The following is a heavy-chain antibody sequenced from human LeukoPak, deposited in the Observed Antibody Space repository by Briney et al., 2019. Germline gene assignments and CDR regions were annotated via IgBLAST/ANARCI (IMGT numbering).Heavy chain of an antibody. CDR2: INPSGCSK. CDR3: ARESTDYGDYREYYFDY. Sequence: ASVKVSCKASGYTFTSYYMHWVRQAPGQGLEWMGIINPSGCSKSYAQKFQGRVTMTRDTSTSTVYMELSSLRSEDTAVYYCARESTDYGDYREYYFDYWGQGTLVTVSS. CDR1: GYTFTSYY. D-gene: IGHD4-17*01. J-gene: IGHJ4*02. V-gene: IGHV1-46*01.